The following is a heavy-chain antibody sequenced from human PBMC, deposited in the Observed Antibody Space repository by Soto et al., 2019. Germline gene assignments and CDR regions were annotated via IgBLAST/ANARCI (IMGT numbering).Heavy chain of an antibody. D-gene: IGHD6-19*01. CDR1: GFTFSSYA. CDR3: AKARFSSGWSPSYFDY. Sequence: EVQLLESGGGLVQPGRSLRLSCAASGFTFSSYAMNWVRQAPGKGLEWVSAMSGTGGSTYYADSVKGRFTISRDNSKNTLYLQMNSLRVEDTAVFYCAKARFSSGWSPSYFDYWGQGTLVTVSS. CDR2: MSGTGGST. J-gene: IGHJ4*02. V-gene: IGHV3-23*01.